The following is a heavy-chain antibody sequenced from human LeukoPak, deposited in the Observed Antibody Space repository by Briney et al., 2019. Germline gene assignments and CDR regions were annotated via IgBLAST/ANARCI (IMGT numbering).Heavy chain of an antibody. CDR3: VGEPSTSPYCSGGSCYFEY. J-gene: IGHJ4*02. CDR2: IGGSGGVA. V-gene: IGHV3-23*01. Sequence: GGSLRLSCAASGFSGYVMSWVRQAPGRGVEWVSVIGGSGGVAQYSDSMRGRFIVSRDKSKNTVYLQMNSLRAEDTALYFCVGEPSTSPYCSGGSCYFEYWGRGTLVTVSS. D-gene: IGHD2-15*01. CDR1: GFSGYV.